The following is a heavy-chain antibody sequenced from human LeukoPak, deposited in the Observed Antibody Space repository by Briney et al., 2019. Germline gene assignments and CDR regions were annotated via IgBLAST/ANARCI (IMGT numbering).Heavy chain of an antibody. CDR2: IYSGGGT. Sequence: GGPLRLSCAASGFTVSSNYMSWVRQAPGKGLEWVSVIYSGGGTFYADSVKGRFTISRDNSKNTLYLQMNSLRAEDTAVYYCARAGGLRIAVAPIDCWGQGTLVTVSS. V-gene: IGHV3-53*01. J-gene: IGHJ4*02. CDR3: ARAGGLRIAVAPIDC. D-gene: IGHD6-19*01. CDR1: GFTVSSNY.